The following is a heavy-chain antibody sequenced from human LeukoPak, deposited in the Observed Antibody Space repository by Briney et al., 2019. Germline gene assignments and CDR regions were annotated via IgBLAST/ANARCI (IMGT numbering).Heavy chain of an antibody. D-gene: IGHD6-19*01. CDR1: GGSLSSFY. J-gene: IGHJ4*02. CDR3: ARVLGRAGCDY. V-gene: IGHV4-4*07. CDR2: IYSSGGT. Sequence: SETLSLTCTVSGGSLSSFYWSWFRQPAGKGLGWIGRIYSSGGTNYNPSLKSRLTMSVDTSKNQFSLRLSSVTAAATAVYYFARVLGRAGCDYWGEGTRVTVSS.